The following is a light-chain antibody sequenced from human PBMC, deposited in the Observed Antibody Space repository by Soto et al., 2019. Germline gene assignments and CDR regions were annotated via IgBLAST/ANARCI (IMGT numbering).Light chain of an antibody. CDR1: SSNIGAGYD. CDR2: GNS. Sequence: QSVLTQPPSVSGAPGQRVTIPRTGSSSNIGAGYDVHWYHQLPGTAPKLLIYGNSNRPSGVPDRFSGSKSGTSASLAITGLQAEDEADYYCQSYDSSLSVVVFGGGTKLTVL. V-gene: IGLV1-40*01. J-gene: IGLJ2*01. CDR3: QSYDSSLSVVV.